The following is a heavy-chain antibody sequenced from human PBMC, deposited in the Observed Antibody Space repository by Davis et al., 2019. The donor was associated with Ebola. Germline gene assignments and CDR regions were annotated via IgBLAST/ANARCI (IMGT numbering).Heavy chain of an antibody. J-gene: IGHJ6*02. CDR2: ISSNGGST. Sequence: GESLKISCAASGFTFSSYAMHWVRQAPGKGLEYVSAISSNGGSTYYANSVKGRLTISRDNSKNTLYLQMGSLRAEDMAVYYCAREEWYYDFWSGYPHGYGMDVWGQGTTVTVSS. CDR1: GFTFSSYA. D-gene: IGHD3-3*01. V-gene: IGHV3-64*01. CDR3: AREEWYYDFWSGYPHGYGMDV.